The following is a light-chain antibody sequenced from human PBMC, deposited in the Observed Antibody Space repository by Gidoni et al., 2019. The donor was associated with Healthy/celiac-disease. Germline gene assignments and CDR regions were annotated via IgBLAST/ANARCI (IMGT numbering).Light chain of an antibody. Sequence: AIRMTQSPSSLSASTGDRVTITCRASQGISSYLAGYQQKPGKAPKLLIYAASTLQSGVPSRLSGSGSGTDFTLTISCLQSEDFATYYCQQYYSYPRTFGQGTKVEIK. CDR1: QGISSY. V-gene: IGKV1-8*01. CDR3: QQYYSYPRT. CDR2: AAS. J-gene: IGKJ1*01.